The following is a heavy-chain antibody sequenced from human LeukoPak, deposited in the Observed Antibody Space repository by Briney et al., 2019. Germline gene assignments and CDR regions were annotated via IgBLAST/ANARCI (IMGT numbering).Heavy chain of an antibody. CDR2: IYYSGST. Sequence: SETLSLTCTVSGGSISSYYWSWIRQPPGKGLEWIGYIYYSGSTNYNPSLKSRVTISVDTSKNQFSLKLSSVTAADTAVYYCARVIRSRRSSPFDYWGQGTLVTVSS. D-gene: IGHD6-6*01. J-gene: IGHJ4*02. V-gene: IGHV4-59*01. CDR1: GGSISSYY. CDR3: ARVIRSRRSSPFDY.